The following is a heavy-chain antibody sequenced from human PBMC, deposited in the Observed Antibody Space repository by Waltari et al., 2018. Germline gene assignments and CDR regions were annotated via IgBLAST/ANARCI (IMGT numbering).Heavy chain of an antibody. J-gene: IGHJ4*02. Sequence: QVQLVQSGSEVKKPGASVKVSCKASGNTFSGYFFHWVRQAPGQGLEWMGWIDANSGGTRYAQQFQGRVTLTRDTSITTAYMDLSSLTSDDTAIYYCARDPPRSFGGYDSWGQGTLVTVSS. CDR3: ARDPPRSFGGYDS. CDR2: IDANSGGT. D-gene: IGHD5-12*01. V-gene: IGHV1-2*02. CDR1: GNTFSGYF.